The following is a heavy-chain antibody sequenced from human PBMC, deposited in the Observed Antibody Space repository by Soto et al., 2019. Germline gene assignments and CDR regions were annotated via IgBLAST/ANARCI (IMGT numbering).Heavy chain of an antibody. CDR1: GFTFSSYG. J-gene: IGHJ6*01. V-gene: IGHV3-30*18. CDR2: ISYDGSNK. D-gene: IGHD6-13*01. Sequence: QVQLVESGGGVVQPGRSLRLSCAASGFTFSSYGMHWVRQAPGKGLEWVAVISYDGSNKYYADSVKGRFTISRDNSKNTLYLQMNSLRAEDTAVYYCAKDIKRRIAAAGGYGMDVW. CDR3: AKDIKRRIAAAGGYGMDV.